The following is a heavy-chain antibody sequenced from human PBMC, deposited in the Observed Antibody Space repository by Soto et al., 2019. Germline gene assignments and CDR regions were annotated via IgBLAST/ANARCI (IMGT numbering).Heavy chain of an antibody. V-gene: IGHV3-73*01. Sequence: PGGSLRLSCAASGFTFSGSAMHWVRQASGKGLEWVGRIRSKANSYATAYAASVKGRFTISRDDSKNTAYLQMNSLKTEDTAVYYCTSPYSSGWKEYYYYYYGMDVWGQGTTVTVSS. CDR3: TSPYSSGWKEYYYYYYGMDV. J-gene: IGHJ6*02. CDR2: IRSKANSYAT. CDR1: GFTFSGSA. D-gene: IGHD6-19*01.